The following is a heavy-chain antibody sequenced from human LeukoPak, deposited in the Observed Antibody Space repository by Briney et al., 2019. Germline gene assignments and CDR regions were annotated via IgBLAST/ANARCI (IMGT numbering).Heavy chain of an antibody. V-gene: IGHV3-48*04. CDR1: GFTFSSYA. J-gene: IGHJ4*02. Sequence: GGSLRLSCAASGFTFSSYAMSWVRQAPGKGLEWVSYISSSGSTIYYADSVKGRFTISRDNAKNSLYLQMNSLRAEDTAVYYCARGVTVGATAYWGQGTLVTVSS. D-gene: IGHD1-26*01. CDR2: ISSSGSTI. CDR3: ARGVTVGATAY.